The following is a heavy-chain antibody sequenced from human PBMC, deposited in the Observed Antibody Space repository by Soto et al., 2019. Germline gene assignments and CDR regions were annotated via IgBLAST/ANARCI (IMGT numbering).Heavy chain of an antibody. Sequence: EVQLVESGGGLVQPGGSLRLSCAASGFTFSSYAMHWVRQAPGKGLEYVSVISSNGGNTYYANSVKGRFTISRDNSKNTLYLQMGSLRAEDMAVXYCARRXGNSYYMDVWGQGTTVTVSS. CDR3: ARRXGNSYYMDV. CDR1: GFTFSSYA. CDR2: ISSNGGNT. J-gene: IGHJ6*03. V-gene: IGHV3-64*01.